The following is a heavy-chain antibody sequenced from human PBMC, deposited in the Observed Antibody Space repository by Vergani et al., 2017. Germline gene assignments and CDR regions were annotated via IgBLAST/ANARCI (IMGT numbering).Heavy chain of an antibody. CDR1: GFTFSTYA. J-gene: IGHJ4*02. V-gene: IGHV3-30*03. CDR3: TTACDEYCGGASCYGFFEY. Sequence: QVQLVESGGGVVQPGRSLRLSCTSSGFTFSTYAMHWVRQAPGKGLEWVAIIYYDGSKKYYADSVKGRFTISRDNSKNTVFLRMNSLRVEDTSVYYCTTACDEYCGGASCYGFFEYWGQGNLVTVSS. CDR2: IYYDGSKK. D-gene: IGHD2-15*01.